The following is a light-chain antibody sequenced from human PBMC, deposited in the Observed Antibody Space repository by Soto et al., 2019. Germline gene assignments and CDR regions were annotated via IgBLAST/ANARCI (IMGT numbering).Light chain of an antibody. Sequence: DIVMTRSPDSLAVSLGERATINCKSSQSVLYSSNNKNYLAWYQQKPGQPPKLLIYWASTRESGVPDRFSGSGSGTDFTLTISSLQPEDFATYYCQQSFSTPPTFGQGTKVDI. CDR1: QSVLYSSNNKNY. J-gene: IGKJ2*01. V-gene: IGKV4-1*01. CDR2: WAS. CDR3: QQSFSTPPT.